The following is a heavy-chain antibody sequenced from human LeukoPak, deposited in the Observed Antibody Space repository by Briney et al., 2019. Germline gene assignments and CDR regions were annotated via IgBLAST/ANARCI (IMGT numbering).Heavy chain of an antibody. J-gene: IGHJ6*03. CDR2: ISGSGGST. Sequence: PGGSLSLSCAASGFTFSSYAMSWVRQAPGKGLEWVSAISGSGGSTYYADSVKGRFTISRDNSKNTLYLQMNSLRAEDTAVYYCAKDGKYYDFWSGYYSRSYYYYMDVWGKGTTVTVSS. V-gene: IGHV3-23*01. D-gene: IGHD3-3*01. CDR1: GFTFSSYA. CDR3: AKDGKYYDFWSGYYSRSYYYYMDV.